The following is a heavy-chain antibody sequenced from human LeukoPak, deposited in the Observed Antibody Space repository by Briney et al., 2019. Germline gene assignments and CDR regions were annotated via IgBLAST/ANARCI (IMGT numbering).Heavy chain of an antibody. CDR3: ARGSGETGGYYYVY. CDR2: IIPIFGTA. J-gene: IGHJ4*02. Sequence: SVKVSRKASGGSFSRYAISWVRQAPGQGLEWMGGIIPIFGTANCAQKFQGRVTITADESTRTAYMELRTLRSEDTAIYYCARGSGETGGYYYVYWGRGTPVTVSS. CDR1: GGSFSRYA. V-gene: IGHV1-69*01. D-gene: IGHD3-22*01.